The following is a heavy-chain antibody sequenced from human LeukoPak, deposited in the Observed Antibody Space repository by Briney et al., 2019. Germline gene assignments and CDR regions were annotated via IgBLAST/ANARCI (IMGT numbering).Heavy chain of an antibody. Sequence: ASVKVSCKASGYTFTSYGISWVRQAPGQGLEWMGWISAYNGNINYAQKLQGRVTMTTDTSTSTAYMELRSLRSDDTAVYYCARDSYSSSWYVDYYYGMDVWGQGTTVTVSS. CDR1: GYTFTSYG. J-gene: IGHJ6*02. V-gene: IGHV1-18*01. D-gene: IGHD6-13*01. CDR3: ARDSYSSSWYVDYYYGMDV. CDR2: ISAYNGNI.